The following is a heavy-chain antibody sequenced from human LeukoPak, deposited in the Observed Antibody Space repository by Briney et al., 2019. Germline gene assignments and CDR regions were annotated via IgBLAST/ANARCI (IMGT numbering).Heavy chain of an antibody. CDR2: IYTRGST. Sequence: PETLSLICTVSGGSINSYYWNWIRQPAGKGLEWIGHIYTRGSTKYNPSLKSRVTMSIDTSKNQFSLNLYSVTAADTAVYYCATNYTAVSAFDSWGQGTLVTVSS. J-gene: IGHJ4*02. CDR1: GGSINSYY. CDR3: ATNYTAVSAFDS. V-gene: IGHV4-4*07. D-gene: IGHD6-19*01.